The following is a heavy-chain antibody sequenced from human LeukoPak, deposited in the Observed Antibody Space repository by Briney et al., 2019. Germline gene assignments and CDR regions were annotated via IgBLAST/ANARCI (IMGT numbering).Heavy chain of an antibody. Sequence: GRSLRLSCAASGFTFSSYAMSWVRQAPGKGLEWVSAISGSGGSTYYADSVKGRFTISRDNSKNTLYLQMNSLRAEDTAVYYCAKSYYDSSGYFDDDYYYGMDVWGQGTTVTVSS. CDR3: AKSYYDSSGYFDDDYYYGMDV. CDR2: ISGSGGST. D-gene: IGHD3-22*01. V-gene: IGHV3-23*01. J-gene: IGHJ6*02. CDR1: GFTFSSYA.